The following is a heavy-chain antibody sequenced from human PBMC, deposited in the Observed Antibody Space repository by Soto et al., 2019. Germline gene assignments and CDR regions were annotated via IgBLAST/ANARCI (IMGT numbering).Heavy chain of an antibody. CDR2: IYSGGST. CDR3: ARDLAFFSCSYYYYYRMYF. J-gene: IGHJ6*02. D-gene: IGHD2-15*01. V-gene: IGHV3-66*01. Sequence: GGSLRLSCAASGFTVSSNYMSWVRQAPGKGLEWVSVIYSGGSTYYADSVKGRFTISRDNSKNTLYLQMNSLRAEGTAVYYCARDLAFFSCSYYYYYRMYFWGQGSKVPVSS. CDR1: GFTVSSNY.